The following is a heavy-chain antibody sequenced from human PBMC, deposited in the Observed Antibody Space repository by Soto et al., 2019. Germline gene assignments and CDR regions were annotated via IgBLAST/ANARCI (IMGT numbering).Heavy chain of an antibody. J-gene: IGHJ3*02. CDR2: IYYSGTK. CDR1: GDSINNGDCY. V-gene: IGHV4-31*03. Sequence: QVQLQESGPGLVKPSQTLSLTCTVSGDSINNGDCYWSWLRQLPGKGLEWIGYIYYSGTKYYNPSLKSRVSMSVDTSKNQFSLNLTSVTAADTAVYYCAREKEDDSGDYNAFDIWGQGTVVTVPS. D-gene: IGHD4-17*01. CDR3: AREKEDDSGDYNAFDI.